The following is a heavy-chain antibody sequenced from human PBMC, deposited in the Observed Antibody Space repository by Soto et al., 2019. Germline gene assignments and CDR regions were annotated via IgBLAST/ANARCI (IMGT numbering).Heavy chain of an antibody. CDR1: GYSFTSYW. J-gene: IGHJ6*02. D-gene: IGHD3-22*01. Sequence: PGESLKISCKGSGYSFTSYWISWVRQMPGKGLEWMGRIDPSDSYTNYSPSFQGHVTISADKSISTAYLQWSSLKASDTAMYYCARRYYYDSSGYYPHYYYYGMDVWGQGTTVTVS. CDR3: ARRYYYDSSGYYPHYYYYGMDV. V-gene: IGHV5-10-1*01. CDR2: IDPSDSYT.